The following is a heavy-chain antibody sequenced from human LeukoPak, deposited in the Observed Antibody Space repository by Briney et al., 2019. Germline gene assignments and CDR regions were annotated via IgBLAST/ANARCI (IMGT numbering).Heavy chain of an antibody. J-gene: IGHJ5*02. CDR3: ARPYYYGSGSGWFDP. D-gene: IGHD3-10*01. CDR1: GGSISSSSYY. V-gene: IGHV4-39*01. CDR2: IYYSGNT. Sequence: SETLSLTCTVSGGSISSSSYYWGWIRQPPGKGLEWIGSIYYSGNTYYNPSLKSRVTISVDTSKNQFSLKLSSVTAADTAVYYCARPYYYGSGSGWFDPWGQGTLVTVSS.